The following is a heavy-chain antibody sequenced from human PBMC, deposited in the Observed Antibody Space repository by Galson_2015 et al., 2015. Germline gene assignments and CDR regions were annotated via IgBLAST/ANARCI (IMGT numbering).Heavy chain of an antibody. V-gene: IGHV3-11*01. Sequence: SLRLSCAASGFTFSDYYMSWIRQAPGKGLEWVSYISSSGSTIYYADSVKGRFTISRDNAKNSLYLQMNSLRAEDTAVYYCARCGSTYYYDKNWFDPWGQGTLVTVSS. J-gene: IGHJ5*02. CDR1: GFTFSDYY. CDR3: ARCGSTYYYDKNWFDP. D-gene: IGHD3-22*01. CDR2: ISSSGSTI.